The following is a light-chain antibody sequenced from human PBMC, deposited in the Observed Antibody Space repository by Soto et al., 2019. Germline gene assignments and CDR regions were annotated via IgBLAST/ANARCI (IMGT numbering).Light chain of an antibody. Sequence: EIVMTQSPATLSVSPGERATLSCRASQSVSSSYLAWYQQKPGQAPRLLIYGASSRATGIPDRFSGRGSGTDFTLTISRLEPEDFAVYYCQQYGSSPPITFGPGTKVDIK. CDR1: QSVSSSY. J-gene: IGKJ3*01. CDR2: GAS. CDR3: QQYGSSPPIT. V-gene: IGKV3-20*01.